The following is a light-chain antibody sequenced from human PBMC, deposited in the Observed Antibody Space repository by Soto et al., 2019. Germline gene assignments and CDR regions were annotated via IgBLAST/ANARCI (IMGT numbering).Light chain of an antibody. Sequence: QSVLTQPPSASGTPGQRVTISCSGSSSNIGSNTVNWYQQFPGTAPKLLIYSNNQRPSGVPDRFSGSKSGTSASLAISGPQSEDEADYYCAAWDDSLNGWVFGGGTKLTVL. CDR2: SNN. CDR3: AAWDDSLNGWV. V-gene: IGLV1-44*01. J-gene: IGLJ3*02. CDR1: SSNIGSNT.